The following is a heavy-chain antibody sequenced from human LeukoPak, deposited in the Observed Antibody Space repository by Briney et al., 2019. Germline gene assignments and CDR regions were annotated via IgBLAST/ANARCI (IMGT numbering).Heavy chain of an antibody. CDR1: GFTFSNYW. CDR2: IKQDGSEK. J-gene: IGHJ4*02. V-gene: IGHV3-7*01. CDR3: ARDVSSGWRIYYFDY. D-gene: IGHD6-19*01. Sequence: GGSLRLSCAASGFTFSNYWMNWVRQAPGRGLEWVANIKQDGSEKYYVDSVKGRFTISRDNAKNSLYLQMNSLRAEDTAVYYCARDVSSGWRIYYFDYWGQGTLVTVSS.